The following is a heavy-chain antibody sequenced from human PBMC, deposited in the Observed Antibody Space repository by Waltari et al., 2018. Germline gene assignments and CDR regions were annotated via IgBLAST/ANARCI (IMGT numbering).Heavy chain of an antibody. CDR1: GFTFSSYG. CDR2: ISYDGSNK. J-gene: IGHJ4*02. CDR3: AKVPGTSQLYYLDN. D-gene: IGHD1-1*01. V-gene: IGHV3-30*18. Sequence: QVQLVESGGGVVQPGRSLRLSCAASGFTFSSYGMHWVRQAPGKGLEWVAVISYDGSNKYYADSVKGRFTISRDNSKNTLYLQMNSLRPEDTAVYYCAKVPGTSQLYYLDNWGQGTLVTVSS.